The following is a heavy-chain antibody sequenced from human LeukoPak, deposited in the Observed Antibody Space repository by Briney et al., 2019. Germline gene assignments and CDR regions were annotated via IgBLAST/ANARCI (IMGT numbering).Heavy chain of an antibody. D-gene: IGHD6-6*01. CDR1: GFTFSGYW. V-gene: IGHV3-7*03. J-gene: IGHJ4*02. CDR2: IKQDGSEK. CDR3: ASAGGDSRSPLPFYY. Sequence: PGGSLRLSCAASGFTFSGYWMTWVRQAPGKGLEWVANIKQDGSEKYYVDSVKGRFTISRDNAENSLSLQMNSLRAEDTAVYYCASAGGDSRSPLPFYYWGQGTLVTVSS.